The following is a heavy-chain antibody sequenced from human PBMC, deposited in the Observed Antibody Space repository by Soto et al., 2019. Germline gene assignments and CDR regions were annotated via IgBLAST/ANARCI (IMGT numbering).Heavy chain of an antibody. D-gene: IGHD3-3*01. Sequence: SETLSLTCAVSGGSISSSNWWSWVRQPPGKGLEWIGEIYHSGSTNYNPSLKSRVTISVDKSKNQFSLKLSSVTAADTAVYYCERDYDFWSGGHMDVWGKGTTVTISS. V-gene: IGHV4-4*02. CDR3: ERDYDFWSGGHMDV. CDR2: IYHSGST. J-gene: IGHJ6*03. CDR1: GGSISSSNW.